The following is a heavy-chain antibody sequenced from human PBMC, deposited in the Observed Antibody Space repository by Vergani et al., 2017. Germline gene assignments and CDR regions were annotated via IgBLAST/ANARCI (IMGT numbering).Heavy chain of an antibody. CDR3: ARDGPSITGTTPEYFDY. V-gene: IGHV1-46*01. J-gene: IGHJ4*02. Sequence: QVQLVQSGAEVKKPGASVKVSCKASGYTFTSYYMHWVRQAPGQGLEWMGIINHSGGSTSYAQKFQGRVTMTRDTSTSTVYMELSSLRSEDTAVYYCARDGPSITGTTPEYFDYWGQGTLVTVSS. D-gene: IGHD1-20*01. CDR2: INHSGGST. CDR1: GYTFTSYY.